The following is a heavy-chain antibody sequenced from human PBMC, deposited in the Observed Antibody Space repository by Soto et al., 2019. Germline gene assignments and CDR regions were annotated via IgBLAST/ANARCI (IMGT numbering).Heavy chain of an antibody. CDR1: LFTFSSYS. V-gene: IGHV3-48*01. CDR2: ISSSSSTI. Sequence: VGSLRLSCSASLFTFSSYSMNWVLQSPFKGLEWVSYISSSSSTIYYADSVKGRFTISRDNAKNSLYLQMNSLRAEDTAVYYCARHPERIAEIGWFDPWGQGTLVTVSS. CDR3: ARHPERIAEIGWFDP. D-gene: IGHD6-13*01. J-gene: IGHJ5*02.